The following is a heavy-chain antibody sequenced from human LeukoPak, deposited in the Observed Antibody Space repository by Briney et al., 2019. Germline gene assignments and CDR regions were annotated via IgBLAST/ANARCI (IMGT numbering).Heavy chain of an antibody. CDR3: ARVKYYDFWSGPYPYYYYYMDV. J-gene: IGHJ6*03. Sequence: SETLSLTCAVYGGSFSGYYWSWIRQPPGKGLEWIGEINHSGSTNYNPSLKSRVTISVDTSKNQFSLKLSSVTAADTAVYYCARVKYYDFWSGPYPYYYYYMDVWGKGTTVTVSS. D-gene: IGHD3-3*01. CDR2: INHSGST. V-gene: IGHV4-34*01. CDR1: GGSFSGYY.